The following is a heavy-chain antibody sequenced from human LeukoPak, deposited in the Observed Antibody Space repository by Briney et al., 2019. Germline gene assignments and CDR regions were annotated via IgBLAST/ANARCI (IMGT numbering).Heavy chain of an antibody. D-gene: IGHD3-22*01. CDR2: IYYSGST. CDR3: ARDSGLDSFDY. V-gene: IGHV4-30-4*08. CDR1: GGSISSGDYY. J-gene: IGHJ4*02. Sequence: SETLSLTCTVSGGSISSGDYYWSWIRQPPGKGLEWIGYIYYSGSTYYNPALKSRVTISVDTSKNQFSLKLSSVTAADTAVYYCARDSGLDSFDYWGQGTLVTVSS.